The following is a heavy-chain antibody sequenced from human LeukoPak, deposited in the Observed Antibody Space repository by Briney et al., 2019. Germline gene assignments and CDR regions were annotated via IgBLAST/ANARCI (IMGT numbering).Heavy chain of an antibody. J-gene: IGHJ4*02. D-gene: IGHD1-26*01. CDR1: GYTVTSYD. Sequence: ASVKVSCKASGYTVTSYDINWVRQATGQGLEWMGWMNPNSGNTGYAQKFQGRVTMTRNTSISTAYMELSSLRSEDTAVYYCARGRKGGIGYYFDYWGQGTLVTVSS. V-gene: IGHV1-8*01. CDR2: MNPNSGNT. CDR3: ARGRKGGIGYYFDY.